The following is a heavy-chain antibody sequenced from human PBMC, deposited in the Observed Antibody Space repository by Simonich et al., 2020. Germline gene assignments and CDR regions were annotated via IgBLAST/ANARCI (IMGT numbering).Heavy chain of an antibody. D-gene: IGHD2-21*01. CDR3: ARNGLVGILKAFDI. CDR1: GYTFTGYY. V-gene: IGHV1-2*02. J-gene: IGHJ3*02. Sequence: QVQLVQSGAEVKKPGASVKVSCKASGYTFTGYYMHWVRQAPGQGLEWMGWINPNSVGTNYEQKFQGRVTMTRDTSISTAYMELSRLRSDDTAVYYCARNGLVGILKAFDIWGQGTMVTVSS. CDR2: INPNSVGT.